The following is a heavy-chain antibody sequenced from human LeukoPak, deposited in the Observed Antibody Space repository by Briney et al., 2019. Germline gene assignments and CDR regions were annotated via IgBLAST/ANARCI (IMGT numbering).Heavy chain of an antibody. V-gene: IGHV1-2*02. CDR2: INPNSGGT. CDR3: ARGAWAADFDY. CDR1: GYTFTGYY. D-gene: IGHD6-25*01. J-gene: IGHJ4*02. Sequence: ASVKVSCKASGYTFTGYYMHWVRQAPGQGLEWMGWINPNSGGTSYAQKFQGRVTMTRDTSISTAYMELSRLRSDDTAVYYCARGAWAADFDYWGQGTLVTVSS.